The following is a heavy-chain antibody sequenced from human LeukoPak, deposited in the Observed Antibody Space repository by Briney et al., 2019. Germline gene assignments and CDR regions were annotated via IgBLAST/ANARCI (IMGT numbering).Heavy chain of an antibody. D-gene: IGHD3-10*01. CDR3: AREGSYSGSGSPPLDY. Sequence: SETLPLTCAVYGESFSGYYWSWIRQPPGKGLEWIGEINHSGSTNYNPSLKSRVTISVDPSKNQFSLKLTSVTAADTAVYYCAREGSYSGSGSPPLDYWGQGTLVTVSS. CDR2: INHSGST. CDR1: GESFSGYY. V-gene: IGHV4-34*01. J-gene: IGHJ4*02.